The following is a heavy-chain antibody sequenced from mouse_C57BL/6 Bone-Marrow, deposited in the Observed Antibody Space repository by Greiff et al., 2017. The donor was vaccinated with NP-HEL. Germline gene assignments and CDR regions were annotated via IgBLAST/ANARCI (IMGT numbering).Heavy chain of an antibody. CDR1: GFSFNTYA. V-gene: IGHV10-1*01. J-gene: IGHJ3*01. CDR2: IRSKSNNYAT. D-gene: IGHD2-5*01. CDR3: VSPLYYSNYVGAY. Sequence: EVNLVESGGGLVQPKGSLKLSCAASGFSFNTYAMNWVRQAPGKGLEWVARIRSKSNNYATYYADSVKDRFTISRDDSESMLYLQMNNLKTEDTAMYYCVSPLYYSNYVGAYWGQGTLVTVSA.